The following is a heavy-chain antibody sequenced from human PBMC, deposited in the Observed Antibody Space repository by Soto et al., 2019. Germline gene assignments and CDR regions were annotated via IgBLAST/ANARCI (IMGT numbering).Heavy chain of an antibody. CDR2: ISGSGGST. CDR1: GFTFSSHA. D-gene: IGHD4-17*01. V-gene: IGHV3-23*01. CDR3: VPTGEVTTVQGWFDP. J-gene: IGHJ5*02. Sequence: PGGSLRLSCAASGFTFSSHAMNWVRQAPGKGLEWVSVISGSGGSTYYADSVKGRFTISRDNYNNMLYLQMKGLRAEDTAVYYCVPTGEVTTVQGWFDPWGQGTLVTVSS.